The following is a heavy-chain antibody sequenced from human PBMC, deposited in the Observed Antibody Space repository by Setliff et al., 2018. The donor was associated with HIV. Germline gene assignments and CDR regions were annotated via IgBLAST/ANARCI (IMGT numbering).Heavy chain of an antibody. J-gene: IGHJ3*01. V-gene: IGHV4-59*12. CDR2: IYYGGST. Sequence: SETLSLTCTVSGDSITTNYWSWIRPSPGKGLEWIGSIYYGGSTNYNPSLKSRVTISLDTSKNQFSLKLSSVTAADTAVYYCARDPRSPVGAFDLWGQGTMGTVSS. CDR1: GDSITTNY. D-gene: IGHD2-2*01. CDR3: ARDPRSPVGAFDL.